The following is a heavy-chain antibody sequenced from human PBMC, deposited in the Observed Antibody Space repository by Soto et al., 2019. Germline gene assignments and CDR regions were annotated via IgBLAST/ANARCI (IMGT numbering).Heavy chain of an antibody. CDR2: IYYSGST. Sequence: PSVTLSLTCTVSGGSISSGGYYWSWIRQHPGKGLEWIGYIYYSGSTYYNPSLKSRVTISVDTSKNQFSLKLSSVTAADTAVYYCARVLRYYYDSSGYFNWFDPWGQGTLVTVSS. J-gene: IGHJ5*02. V-gene: IGHV4-31*03. CDR1: GGSISSGGYY. D-gene: IGHD3-22*01. CDR3: ARVLRYYYDSSGYFNWFDP.